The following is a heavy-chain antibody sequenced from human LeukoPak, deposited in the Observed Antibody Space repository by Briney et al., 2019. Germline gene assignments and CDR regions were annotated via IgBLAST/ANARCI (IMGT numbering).Heavy chain of an antibody. Sequence: ESGPTLVNPTQTLTLTCSFSGFSLSNTGVGVGWIRQPPGKALEWLALIYSDDNKYYRPSLRNRLTITKDTSKTQVVLTMTDMDPMDTATYYCAHTRLWTTRDFDFWGQGTLVTVSS. CDR1: GFSLSNTGVG. CDR2: IYSDDNK. J-gene: IGHJ4*02. D-gene: IGHD1-1*01. V-gene: IGHV2-5*02. CDR3: AHTRLWTTRDFDF.